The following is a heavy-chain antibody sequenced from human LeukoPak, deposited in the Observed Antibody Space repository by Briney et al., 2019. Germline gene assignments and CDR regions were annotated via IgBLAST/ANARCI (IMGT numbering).Heavy chain of an antibody. CDR2: IHNSGDT. J-gene: IGHJ4*02. D-gene: IGHD4-23*01. Sequence: SGGSLRLSCEVSGLTVNGNYMSWVRQAPGTGLEWIGYIHNSGDTNYNPSLKSRVTISVDTSKNQFSLNLNSVTAADTAVYYCTRHPGGNAAHRFDSWGQGFLVTVSS. CDR3: TRHPGGNAAHRFDS. CDR1: GLTVNGNY. V-gene: IGHV4-59*08.